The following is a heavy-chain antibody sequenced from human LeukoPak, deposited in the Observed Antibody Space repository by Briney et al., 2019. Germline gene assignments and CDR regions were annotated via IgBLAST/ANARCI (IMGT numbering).Heavy chain of an antibody. CDR3: ARVSGGWPLDH. D-gene: IGHD1-26*01. J-gene: IGHJ4*02. CDR1: GYNFNSYW. CDR2: IYPGDSDT. Sequence: GESLQISCEGSGYNFNSYWIGWVRQLPGKDLEWMGTIYPGDSDTRYSPSFQGQVTISADTSLNTAYLQWSSLKASDTAIYYCARVSGGWPLDHWGQGTLVTVSS. V-gene: IGHV5-51*01.